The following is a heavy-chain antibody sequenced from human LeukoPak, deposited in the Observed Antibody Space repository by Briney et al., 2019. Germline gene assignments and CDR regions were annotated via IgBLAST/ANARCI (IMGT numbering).Heavy chain of an antibody. Sequence: GGSLRLSCAASGFAFSTYALSWVRQAPGKGLDWVSAISGNGGKTFYADSVKGRFTISRDNSKNTLYLQMNSLRADDTAVYYCARDLQYAFGISGQGTMVTVSS. CDR1: GFAFSTYA. CDR2: ISGNGGKT. V-gene: IGHV3-23*01. CDR3: ARDLQYAFGI. J-gene: IGHJ3*02.